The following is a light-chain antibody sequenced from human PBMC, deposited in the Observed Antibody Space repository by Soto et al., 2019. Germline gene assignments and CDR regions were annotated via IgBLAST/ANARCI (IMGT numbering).Light chain of an antibody. CDR3: QHYNAQPLT. V-gene: IGKV3-15*01. J-gene: IGKJ4*01. CDR1: QSISSN. Sequence: EIVMTQSPATQSVSPGERATLSCRASQSISSNLAWYQQKPGQAPRLLIFGASTRATGIPVRFSGSGSGTEFTLTISSLQSEDFAVYHCQHYNAQPLTFGGGTKVEIK. CDR2: GAS.